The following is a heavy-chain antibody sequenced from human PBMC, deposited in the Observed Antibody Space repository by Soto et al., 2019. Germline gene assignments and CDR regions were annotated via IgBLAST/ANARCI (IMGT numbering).Heavy chain of an antibody. CDR3: VAELYSGGGCCSFDF. CDR2: IIVASGRT. J-gene: IGHJ3*01. D-gene: IGHD2-21*02. Sequence: SVKVSCKTSGFTFTNSAVQCVRQARGQRLEWIGWIIVASGRTNYAREVQERVTISRDTSTSTAYMELSGLRSEDTAVYYCVAELYSGGGCCSFDFWGQGTMVTVSS. CDR1: GFTFTNSA. V-gene: IGHV1-58*01.